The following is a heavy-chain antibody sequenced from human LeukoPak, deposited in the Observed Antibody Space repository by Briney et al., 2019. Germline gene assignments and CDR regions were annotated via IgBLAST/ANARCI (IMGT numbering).Heavy chain of an antibody. V-gene: IGHV3-30*02. CDR1: GFTFSSYA. D-gene: IGHD1-26*01. J-gene: IGHJ5*02. CDR2: IRYDGSNK. CDR3: AKDRGSIVGATVWFDP. Sequence: PGGSLRLSCAASGFTFSSYAMHWVRQAPGKGLEWVAFIRYDGSNKYYADSVKGRFTISRDNSKNTLYLQMNSLRAEDTAVYYCAKDRGSIVGATVWFDPWGQGTLVTVSS.